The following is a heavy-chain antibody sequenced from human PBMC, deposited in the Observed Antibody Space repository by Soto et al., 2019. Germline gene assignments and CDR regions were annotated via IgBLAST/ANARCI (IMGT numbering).Heavy chain of an antibody. CDR1: GGSFSGYY. Sequence: SETLSLTCAVYGGSFSGYYWSWIRQPPGKGLEWIGEINHSGSTNYNPSLKSRVTISVDTSKNQFSLKLSSVTAADTAVYYCARLVREDYYYYGMDVWGQGTTVTVSS. J-gene: IGHJ6*02. V-gene: IGHV4-34*01. CDR3: ARLVREDYYYYGMDV. CDR2: INHSGST. D-gene: IGHD3-10*01.